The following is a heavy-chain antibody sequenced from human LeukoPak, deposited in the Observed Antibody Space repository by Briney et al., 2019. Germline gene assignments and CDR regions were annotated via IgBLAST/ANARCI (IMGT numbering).Heavy chain of an antibody. CDR2: ISYDGSNK. V-gene: IGHV3-30-3*01. Sequence: GRSLRLSCAASGFTFSSYAMHWVRQAPGKGLEWVAVISYDGSNKYYADSVKGRFTISRDNAKNSLYLQMNSLRAEDTALYYCAKDAYSSGWYYYYYSMDVWGQGTTVTVSS. CDR1: GFTFSSYA. J-gene: IGHJ6*02. D-gene: IGHD6-19*01. CDR3: AKDAYSSGWYYYYYSMDV.